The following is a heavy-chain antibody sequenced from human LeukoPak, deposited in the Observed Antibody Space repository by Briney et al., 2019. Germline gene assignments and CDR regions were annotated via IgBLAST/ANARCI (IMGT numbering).Heavy chain of an antibody. J-gene: IGHJ3*02. D-gene: IGHD3-22*01. CDR3: ATASYYGSSGYYSPAPKNAFDI. V-gene: IGHV1-24*01. CDR1: GYTLTELS. CDR2: FDPEDGET. Sequence: ASVKVSCKVSGYTLTELSMHWVRQAPGKGLEWMGGFDPEDGETIYAQKFQGRVTMTEDTSTDTAYMELSSLRSEDTAVYYCATASYYGSSGYYSPAPKNAFDIWGQGTMVTVSS.